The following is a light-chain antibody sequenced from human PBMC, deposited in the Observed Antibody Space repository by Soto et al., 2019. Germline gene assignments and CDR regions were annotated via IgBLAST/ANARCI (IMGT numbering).Light chain of an antibody. CDR2: LGS. J-gene: IGKJ2*01. Sequence: DIVMTQSPLSLPVTPGESASISCRSSQSLLHSNGYNYLDWYLQKPGQSPQLLICLGSNRASGVPDRLSGSGSGTDFTLKISRVEAEDVGVYYCMQPLQTFYTFGQGTKLEIK. V-gene: IGKV2-28*01. CDR3: MQPLQTFYT. CDR1: QSLLHSNGYNY.